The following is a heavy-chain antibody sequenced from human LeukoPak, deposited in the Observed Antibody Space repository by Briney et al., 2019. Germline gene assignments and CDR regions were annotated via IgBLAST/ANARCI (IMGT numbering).Heavy chain of an antibody. CDR1: GYTLCSYS. CDR3: IVGVQGYFDY. V-gene: IGHV3-21*01. J-gene: IGHJ4*02. Sequence: GGSLRLSCAPSGYTLCSYSKNGVRRSPGKGLEGVSSISSSSSYIYYADSVKGRFTISRDNAKNSLYLQMNSLRAEDTAGYYCIVGVQGYFDYWGQGTLVTVSS. D-gene: IGHD1-26*01. CDR2: ISSSSSYI.